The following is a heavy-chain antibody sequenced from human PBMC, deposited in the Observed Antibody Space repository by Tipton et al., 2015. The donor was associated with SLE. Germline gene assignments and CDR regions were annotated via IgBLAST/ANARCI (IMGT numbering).Heavy chain of an antibody. Sequence: TLSLTCTVSGGSISSYYWSWIRQPPGKGLEWIGYISYSGSTNYNPSLKSRVTISVDTSKNQFSLKLSSVTAADTAVYYCARRQWGSGYDYFDYWGQGTLVTVSS. CDR3: ARRQWGSGYDYFDY. CDR2: ISYSGST. D-gene: IGHD5-12*01. CDR1: GGSISSYY. J-gene: IGHJ4*02. V-gene: IGHV4-59*08.